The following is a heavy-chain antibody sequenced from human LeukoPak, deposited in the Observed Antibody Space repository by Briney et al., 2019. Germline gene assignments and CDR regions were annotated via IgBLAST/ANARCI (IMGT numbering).Heavy chain of an antibody. CDR1: GFTFREYG. CDR3: VRDRSLATSSGYYPRRFDS. Sequence: PGGSLRLSCTTSGFTFREYGMHWVRQAPGKGLEWVAVVWYDGTKKYYADSVKGRFTISRDNSQNTLYLQMISLRAEDTAVYYCVRDRSLATSSGYYPRRFDSWGQGALVTVSS. CDR2: VWYDGTKK. D-gene: IGHD6-19*01. V-gene: IGHV3-33*01. J-gene: IGHJ4*02.